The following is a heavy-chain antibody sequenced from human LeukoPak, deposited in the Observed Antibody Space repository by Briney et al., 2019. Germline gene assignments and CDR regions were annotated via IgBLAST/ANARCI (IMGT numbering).Heavy chain of an antibody. CDR2: INPNSGGT. J-gene: IGHJ4*02. D-gene: IGHD2-2*01. CDR3: ARDRSSSSMGY. V-gene: IGHV1-2*02. Sequence: ASVEVSCKASGYTFTGYYMHWVRQAPGQGLEWMGWINPNSGGTNYAQKFQGRVTMTRDTSISTAYMELSRLRPDDTAVYYCARDRSSSSMGYWGQGTLVTVSS. CDR1: GYTFTGYY.